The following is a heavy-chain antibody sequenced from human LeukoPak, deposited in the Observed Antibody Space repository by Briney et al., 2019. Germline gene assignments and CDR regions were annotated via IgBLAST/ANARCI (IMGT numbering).Heavy chain of an antibody. V-gene: IGHV4-34*01. J-gene: IGHJ4*02. D-gene: IGHD2-15*01. CDR3: ARDLRIPGSGWDFDY. CDR2: INHSGST. CDR1: GGSFSGYY. Sequence: SETLSLTCAVYGGSFSGYYWSWIRQPPGKGLEWIGEINHSGSTNYNPSLKSRVTISVDTSKNQFSLKLSSVTAADTAVYYCARDLRIPGSGWDFDYWGQGTLVTVSS.